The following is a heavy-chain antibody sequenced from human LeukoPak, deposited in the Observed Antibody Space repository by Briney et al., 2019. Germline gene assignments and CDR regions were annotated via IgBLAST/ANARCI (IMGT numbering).Heavy chain of an antibody. CDR1: GYTFTSYY. J-gene: IGHJ6*02. CDR2: INPSGCST. CDR3: ARNRLITMVRGVITQAALRRYYGMDV. V-gene: IGHV1-46*01. D-gene: IGHD3-10*01. Sequence: ASVKVSCKASGYTFTSYYMHWVRQSHGQVLDWMGIINPSGCSTSYAQKFQGRVTMTRDTSTSTVYMELRRLRSEDTAVYYCARNRLITMVRGVITQAALRRYYGMDVWGQGTTVTVSS.